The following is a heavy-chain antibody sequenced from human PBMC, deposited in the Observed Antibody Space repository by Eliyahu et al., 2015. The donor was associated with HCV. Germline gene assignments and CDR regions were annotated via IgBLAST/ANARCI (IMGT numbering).Heavy chain of an antibody. CDR3: APRPGWYFDL. Sequence: EVQLLESGGGLVQPGGSLRLSCAASGXTFSSXAMXWVRQAPGKGLEWVSAISGSGGSTYYADSVKGRFTISRDNSKNTLYLQMNSLRAEDTAVYYCAPRPGWYFDLWGRGTLVTVSS. V-gene: IGHV3-23*01. CDR1: GXTFSSXA. D-gene: IGHD1-14*01. CDR2: ISGSGGST. J-gene: IGHJ2*01.